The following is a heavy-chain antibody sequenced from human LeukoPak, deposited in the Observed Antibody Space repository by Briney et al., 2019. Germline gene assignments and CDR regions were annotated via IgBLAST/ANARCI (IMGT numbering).Heavy chain of an antibody. CDR1: GFTVSNYY. CDR2: IYSGGST. CDR3: AKVKWELLSPLDY. J-gene: IGHJ4*02. V-gene: IGHV3-53*01. Sequence: GGSLRLSCAASGFTVSNYYMSWVRQAPGKGLEWVSVIYSGGSTYYADSVKGRFTISRDNSKNTLYLQMNSLRAEDTAVYYCAKVKWELLSPLDYWGQGTLVTVSS. D-gene: IGHD1-26*01.